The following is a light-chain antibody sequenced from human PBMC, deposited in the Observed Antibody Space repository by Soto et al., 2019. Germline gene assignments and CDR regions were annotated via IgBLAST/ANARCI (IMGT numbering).Light chain of an antibody. V-gene: IGKV2-28*01. Sequence: DIVMTKSALSLPFTPGEPAFISCRSSQSLLHSNGNHYLEWYFQKPGQSPQLLIYLASIRASGVPDRFSGSGSGTDFTLKISRVEAEDVGVYYCMHALHTPRTFGQGTNV. J-gene: IGKJ1*01. CDR3: MHALHTPRT. CDR1: QSLLHSNGNHY. CDR2: LAS.